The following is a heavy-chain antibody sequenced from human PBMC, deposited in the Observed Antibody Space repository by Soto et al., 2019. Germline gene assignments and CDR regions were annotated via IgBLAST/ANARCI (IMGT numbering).Heavy chain of an antibody. CDR2: ISAYNGNT. J-gene: IGHJ4*02. D-gene: IGHD1-1*01. CDR3: ARDAAIGMNEY. CDR1: GYTFTSYG. Sequence: ASVKVSFKASGYTFTSYGISWVRQAPGQGLEWMGWISAYNGNTKYAQKLQGRVTMTTDTSTSTAYMELRSLRSDDTAVYYCARDAAIGMNEYWGQGTLVTVSS. V-gene: IGHV1-18*01.